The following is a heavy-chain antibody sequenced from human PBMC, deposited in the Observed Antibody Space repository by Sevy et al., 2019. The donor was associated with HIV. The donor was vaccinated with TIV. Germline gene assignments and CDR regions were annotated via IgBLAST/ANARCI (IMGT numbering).Heavy chain of an antibody. CDR3: ARVGYGMDF. D-gene: IGHD3-10*01. J-gene: IGHJ6*02. Sequence: ASVKVSCKPSGYTFTSYGISWVRQAPGQGLEWMGWISAYNGNTNYAQKLQGRVTMTTDTSTRTAYMAPRSLRSDDTGGYYCARVGYGMDFWGQGTTVTVSS. V-gene: IGHV1-18*01. CDR2: ISAYNGNT. CDR1: GYTFTSYG.